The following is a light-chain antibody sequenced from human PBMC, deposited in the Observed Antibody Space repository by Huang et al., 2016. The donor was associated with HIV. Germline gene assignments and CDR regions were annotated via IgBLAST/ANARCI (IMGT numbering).Light chain of an antibody. J-gene: IGKJ2*01. CDR1: RGISDS. Sequence: DIQVTQSPSSLSASVGYRVTVTCRTSRGISDSLVWYQQKPGRAPKLLVYAASRLESGVPSRFSGSGAGADFTLTINNLQPEDFATYYCQQYYGTPYTFGQGTKVEIK. CDR2: AAS. CDR3: QQYYGTPYT. V-gene: IGKV1-NL1*01.